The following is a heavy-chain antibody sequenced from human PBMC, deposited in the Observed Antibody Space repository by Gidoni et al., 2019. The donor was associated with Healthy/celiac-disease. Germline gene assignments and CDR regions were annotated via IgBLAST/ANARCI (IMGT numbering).Heavy chain of an antibody. J-gene: IGHJ6*03. V-gene: IGHV4-39*01. D-gene: IGHD6-13*01. CDR3: ARPRIADYYYYMDV. CDR2: LYYSGST. Sequence: QLQLQESGPGLVKPSATLSLTCTVSGGSISSSSYYWCWIRPPPGKGLEWIGSLYYSGSTYYTPSLKSRVTISVDTSKNQFALKLSSVTDADTAVYYCARPRIADYYYYMDVWGKGTTVTVSS. CDR1: GGSISSSSYY.